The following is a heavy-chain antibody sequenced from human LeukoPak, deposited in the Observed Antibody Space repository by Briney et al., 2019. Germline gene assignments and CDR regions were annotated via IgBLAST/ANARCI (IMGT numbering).Heavy chain of an antibody. CDR1: GLGFGGNG. J-gene: IGHJ3*02. CDR2: ITGDGSVK. Sequence: GGSLGLSVAASGLGFGGNGWTWVGRGTGKGLGGGSNITGDGSVKHYMDSVKGRFTISRDNAKNSLYLQMNSLRAEDTAVYYCARDFSPYCGGDCYFDAFDMWGQGTVVTVSS. V-gene: IGHV3-7*01. CDR3: ARDFSPYCGGDCYFDAFDM. D-gene: IGHD2-21*01.